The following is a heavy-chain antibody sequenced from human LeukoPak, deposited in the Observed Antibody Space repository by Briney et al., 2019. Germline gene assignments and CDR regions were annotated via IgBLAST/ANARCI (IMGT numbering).Heavy chain of an antibody. CDR3: ARGLYYYGSGSYYYYYGMDV. Sequence: SVKVSCKASGGAFSSYAISWVRQAPGQGLEWMGGIIPIFGTANYAQKFQGRVTITADESTSTAYMELSSLRSEDTAVYYCARGLYYYGSGSYYYYYGMDVWGKGTTVTVSS. CDR2: IIPIFGTA. J-gene: IGHJ6*04. D-gene: IGHD3-10*01. V-gene: IGHV1-69*13. CDR1: GGAFSSYA.